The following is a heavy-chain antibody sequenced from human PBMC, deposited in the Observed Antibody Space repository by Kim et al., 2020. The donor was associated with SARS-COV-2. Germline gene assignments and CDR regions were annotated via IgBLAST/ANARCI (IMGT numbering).Heavy chain of an antibody. CDR3: ANGSGWLLY. Sequence: WYNDYAVSVKSRTTINPDTSKNQFSLQLSSVTPEDTAVYYCANGSGWLLYWGQGTLVTVSS. V-gene: IGHV6-1*01. J-gene: IGHJ4*02. CDR2: WYN. D-gene: IGHD6-19*01.